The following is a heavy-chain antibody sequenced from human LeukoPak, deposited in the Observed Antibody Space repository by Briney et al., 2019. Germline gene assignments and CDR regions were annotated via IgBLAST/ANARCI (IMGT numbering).Heavy chain of an antibody. Sequence: GSLRLSCTASGFAFDEHGMSWVRQVPGKGLEWVSGINWSGGSTGYADPLRGRFTISRDNAKNPLYLQMDSLRAEDTALYYCARAPITSPFYFDYWGQGTLVTVSS. CDR3: ARAPITSPFYFDY. J-gene: IGHJ4*02. V-gene: IGHV3-20*04. CDR1: GFAFDEHG. D-gene: IGHD2-2*01. CDR2: INWSGGST.